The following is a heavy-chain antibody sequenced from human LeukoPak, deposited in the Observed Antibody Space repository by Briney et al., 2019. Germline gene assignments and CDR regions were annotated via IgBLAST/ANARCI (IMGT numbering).Heavy chain of an antibody. CDR1: GFTFSSYW. D-gene: IGHD5-18*01. CDR3: ARDQGYSDAFDI. V-gene: IGHV3-74*01. CDR2: INSDGSST. J-gene: IGHJ3*02. Sequence: GSLRLSCAASGFTFSSYWMHWVRQAPGKGLVWVSRINSDGSSTSYADSVKGRFTISRDNAKNTLYLQMNSLRAEDTAVYYCARDQGYSDAFDIWGQGTMVTVSS.